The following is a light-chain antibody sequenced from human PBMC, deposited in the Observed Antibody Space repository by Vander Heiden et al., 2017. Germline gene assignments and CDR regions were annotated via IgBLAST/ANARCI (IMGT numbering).Light chain of an antibody. CDR1: QSISSY. J-gene: IGKJ3*01. V-gene: IGKV1-39*01. CDR3: QQSDSTPFT. CDR2: AAS. Sequence: DIHITQCPSSLSASVGDRVTITCRASQSISSYLNWYQQKPGKAPKLLIYAASSLQSGVPSRFSGSESGTDFTLTISSLRPEDFATYYCQQSDSTPFTFGHGTKVDIK.